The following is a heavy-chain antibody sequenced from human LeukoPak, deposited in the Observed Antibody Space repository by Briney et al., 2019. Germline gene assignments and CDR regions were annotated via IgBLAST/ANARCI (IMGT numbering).Heavy chain of an antibody. CDR2: ISGYNVNA. V-gene: IGHV1-18*01. J-gene: IGHJ3*02. CDR1: GYTFPSYG. Sequence: GASVKVSCKASGYTFPSYGISWVRQAPGQGLEWMGWISGYNVNAAYAQRVQGRVTMTKDTSTSTVYMEVRSLRSDDTAVYYCARDRGGTDGIDAFDIWGQGTMATVSS. CDR3: ARDRGGTDGIDAFDI. D-gene: IGHD2-15*01.